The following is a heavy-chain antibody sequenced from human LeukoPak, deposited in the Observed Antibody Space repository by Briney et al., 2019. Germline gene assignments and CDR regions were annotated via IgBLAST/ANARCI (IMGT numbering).Heavy chain of an antibody. CDR3: GRKDYGDHRGFDY. D-gene: IGHD4-17*01. V-gene: IGHV4-4*02. Sequence: SGTLSLTCAVSGGSISSSNWWSWVRQPPGKGLEWIGEIYHSGSTNYNPSLKSRVTISVDKSKNQFSLNLISVTAADTAVYYCGRKDYGDHRGFDYWGQGTLVTVSS. CDR2: IYHSGST. CDR1: GGSISSSNW. J-gene: IGHJ4*02.